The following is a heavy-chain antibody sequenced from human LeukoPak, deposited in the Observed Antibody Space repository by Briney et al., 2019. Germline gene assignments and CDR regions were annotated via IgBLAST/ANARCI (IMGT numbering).Heavy chain of an antibody. CDR2: IYYSKNT. J-gene: IGHJ4*02. CDR1: GGFISSSSYY. Sequence: SETLSLTCTVSGGFISSSSYYWGWIRQPPGKGLEWIGSIYYSKNTYYNPSLKSRVTISADTSKNQFSLTLGSVSATDTAVYYCVSPRGFSYGYFDYWGQGTLVTVSS. V-gene: IGHV4-39*01. D-gene: IGHD5-18*01. CDR3: VSPRGFSYGYFDY.